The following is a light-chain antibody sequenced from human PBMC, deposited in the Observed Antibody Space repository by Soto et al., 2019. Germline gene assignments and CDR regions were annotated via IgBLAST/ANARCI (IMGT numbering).Light chain of an antibody. V-gene: IGKV1-27*01. CDR1: QGISTY. J-gene: IGKJ1*01. Sequence: DIQMAQSPSSLSASVGDRVTITCRATQGISTYLAWYQQQPGKVPKLLIYAASTLQSGVPSRFSGSGSGADFTLTISSLQPEDVATYFCQNYYSALGTFGQGTKVEIK. CDR3: QNYYSALGT. CDR2: AAS.